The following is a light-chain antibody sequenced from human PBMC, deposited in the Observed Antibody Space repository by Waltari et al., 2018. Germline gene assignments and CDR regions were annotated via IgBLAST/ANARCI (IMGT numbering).Light chain of an antibody. CDR2: EVT. J-gene: IGLJ1*01. CDR3: CSYAGLGIYV. V-gene: IGLV2-23*02. CDR1: SSDVGNYNL. Sequence: QSGPTQPASVSGSPGQSITVSCTGTSSDVGNYNLVSWYQQYPGKAPKLMVYEVTKRTSGVSDRFSGSKSGNTASLTISGLQSEDEADYYCCSYAGLGIYVFGTGTKVTVL.